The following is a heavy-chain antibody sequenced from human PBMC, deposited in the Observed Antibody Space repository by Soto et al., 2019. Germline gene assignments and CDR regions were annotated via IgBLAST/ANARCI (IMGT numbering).Heavy chain of an antibody. D-gene: IGHD3-10*01. CDR2: MNPNSGDT. V-gene: IGHV1-8*01. CDR1: GYTFSSYD. J-gene: IGHJ6*02. Sequence: ASVKVSCKASGYTFSSYDINWERQAPGQGLEWMGWMNPNSGDTGYAQKFQGRVAMTRNTSIRTAYMELSSLTSEDTAVYYCARVNSSGSGTYKDFHYHYDIDVWGQGATVTVSS. CDR3: ARVNSSGSGTYKDFHYHYDIDV.